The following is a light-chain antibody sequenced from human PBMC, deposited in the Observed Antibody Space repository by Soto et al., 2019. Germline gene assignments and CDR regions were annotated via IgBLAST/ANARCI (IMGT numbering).Light chain of an antibody. Sequence: EVVLTQSPATLSVSPGERATLSCRASQSISINLAWYQQIPGQVPRLLIYGASNRATGIPARFSGSVSGTDVTLTITSLQSEDFALYYCQQYHKWPITFGQGARLELK. CDR1: QSISIN. V-gene: IGKV3-15*01. CDR3: QQYHKWPIT. CDR2: GAS. J-gene: IGKJ5*01.